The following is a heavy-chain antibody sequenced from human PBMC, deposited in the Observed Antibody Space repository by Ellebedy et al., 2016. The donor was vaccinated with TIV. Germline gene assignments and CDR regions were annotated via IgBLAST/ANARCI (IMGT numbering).Heavy chain of an antibody. D-gene: IGHD2-2*01. V-gene: IGHV1-18*01. J-gene: IGHJ6*02. CDR2: ISVDKGTA. CDR1: GNTFRSYG. CDR3: ASIARNPGYCSSTGCYYLDV. Sequence: AASVKVSCKASGNTFRSYGFAWTRQAPGQGLEWMGWISVDKGTADYAQKFQGRVTVTTDRSRRTAYMEVRSLRSDDTAVYYCASIARNPGYCSSTGCYYLDVWGQGTTVTVSS.